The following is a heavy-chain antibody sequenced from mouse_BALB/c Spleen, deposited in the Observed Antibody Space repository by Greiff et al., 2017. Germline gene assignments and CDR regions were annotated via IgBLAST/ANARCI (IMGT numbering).Heavy chain of an antibody. J-gene: IGHJ2*01. CDR3: ARHGSYYFDY. Sequence: EVHLVESGGGLVKPGGSLKLSCAASGFAFSSYDMSWVRQTPEKRLEWVAYISSGGGSTYYPDTVKGRFTISRDNAKNTLYLQMSSLKSEDTAMYYCARHGSYYFDYWGQGTTLTVSS. CDR1: GFAFSSYD. CDR2: ISSGGGST. V-gene: IGHV5-12-1*01. D-gene: IGHD3-1*01.